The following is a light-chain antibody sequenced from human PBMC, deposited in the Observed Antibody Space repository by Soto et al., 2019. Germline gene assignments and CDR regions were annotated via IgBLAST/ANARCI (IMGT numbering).Light chain of an antibody. CDR2: EVR. CDR3: SSYTSSSSGV. J-gene: IGLJ1*01. Sequence: QSALTQPASVSGSPGQSITISCTGTSSDVGGFNYVSWYQQHPGKTPKLLIYEVRLRPTGVSDRFSGSKSGNTASLTISGLQAEDEADSYCSSYTSSSSGVFGTGTKLTVL. CDR1: SSDVGGFNY. V-gene: IGLV2-14*01.